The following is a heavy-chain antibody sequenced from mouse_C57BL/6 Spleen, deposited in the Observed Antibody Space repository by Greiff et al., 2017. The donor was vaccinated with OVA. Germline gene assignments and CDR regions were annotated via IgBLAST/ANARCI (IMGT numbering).Heavy chain of an antibody. CDR3: AKNAYGSSYVAY. Sequence: VQLQQSGPGLVQPSQSLSITCTVSGFSLTSYGVHWVRQSPGTGLEWLGVIWRGGSTDYNAAFMSRLSITKDNSKSQVFFKMNSLQADDTAIYYCAKNAYGSSYVAYWGQGTLVTVSA. V-gene: IGHV2-5*01. J-gene: IGHJ3*01. CDR2: IWRGGST. D-gene: IGHD1-1*01. CDR1: GFSLTSYG.